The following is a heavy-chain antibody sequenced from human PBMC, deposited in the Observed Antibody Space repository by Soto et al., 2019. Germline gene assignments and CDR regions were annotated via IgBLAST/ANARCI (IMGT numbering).Heavy chain of an antibody. Sequence: EVQLLESGGGLVQPGGSLRLSCGVSGFTFNDFEMNWVRQAPGKGLEWLAYIDGSGTTKKYADSVRGRFTISRDNPNNSLFLQMSCRSAAETASYDCARGCGRFKYWGQGTLVAVSS. V-gene: IGHV3-48*03. J-gene: IGHJ4*02. CDR3: ARGCGRFKY. CDR1: GFTFNDFE. CDR2: IDGSGTTK.